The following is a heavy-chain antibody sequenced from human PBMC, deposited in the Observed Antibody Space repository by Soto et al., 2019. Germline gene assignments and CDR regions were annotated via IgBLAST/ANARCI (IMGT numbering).Heavy chain of an antibody. CDR2: INPNSGGT. J-gene: IGHJ6*02. CDR3: ARAKGGVVAAPYYYGMDV. Sequence: ASVKVSCKASGYTFTGYYMHWVRQAPGQGLEWMGWINPNSGGTNYAQKFQGRVTMTRDTSISTAYMELSRLRSDDTAVYYCARAKGGVVAAPYYYGMDVWGQGXTVTVSS. CDR1: GYTFTGYY. D-gene: IGHD2-15*01. V-gene: IGHV1-2*02.